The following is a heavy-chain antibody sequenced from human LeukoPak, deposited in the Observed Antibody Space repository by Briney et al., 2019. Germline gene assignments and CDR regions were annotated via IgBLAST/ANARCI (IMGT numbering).Heavy chain of an antibody. CDR1: GYTFTSYD. J-gene: IGHJ4*02. D-gene: IGHD4-17*01. V-gene: IGHV1-8*01. CDR2: MNPNSGST. CDR3: ARGHPYGDYLTD. Sequence: VASVKVSCKASGYTFTSYDINWVRQATGQGLEWMGWMNPNSGSTGYAQKFQGRVTMTRNTSISTAYMELSSLRSEDTAVYYCARGHPYGDYLTDWGQGTLVTVSS.